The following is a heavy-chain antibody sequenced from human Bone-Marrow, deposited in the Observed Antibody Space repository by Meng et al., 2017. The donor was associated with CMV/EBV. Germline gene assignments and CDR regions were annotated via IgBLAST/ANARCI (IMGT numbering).Heavy chain of an antibody. D-gene: IGHD3-3*01. V-gene: IGHV3-74*01. Sequence: GGSLRLSCVASGFTFSSYWMHWVRQAPGKGLVWVSRINSAGSSTIYADSVKGRFTISRDNAKNSLYLQMNSLRAEDTAVYYCARDLREMITIFGVVTDYYYGMDVWGQGTTVTVYS. J-gene: IGHJ6*01. CDR1: GFTFSSYW. CDR3: ARDLREMITIFGVVTDYYYGMDV. CDR2: INSAGSST.